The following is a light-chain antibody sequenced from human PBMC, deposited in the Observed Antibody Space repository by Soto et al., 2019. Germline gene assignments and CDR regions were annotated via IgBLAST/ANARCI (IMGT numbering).Light chain of an antibody. CDR2: GAS. Sequence: IVLTQSPGTLSLSPVERATLSCRSSQSVSSNYLAWYQQKPGQAPRLLIYGASSRATGIPDRFSGSGSGTDFTLTISRLEPEDFAVYYCQQYGSSPMTCGQGTRLEIK. J-gene: IGKJ5*01. V-gene: IGKV3-20*01. CDR3: QQYGSSPMT. CDR1: QSVSSNY.